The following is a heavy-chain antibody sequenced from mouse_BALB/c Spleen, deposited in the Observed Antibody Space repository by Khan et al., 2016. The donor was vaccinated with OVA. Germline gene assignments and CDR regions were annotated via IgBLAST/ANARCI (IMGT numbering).Heavy chain of an antibody. Sequence: EVQLQESGPGLVKPSQSLSLTCTVTGYSITSDYAWNWMRQFPGNKLEWMGYISYSGRTSYNPSLKSRITITRDTSRNQFFLQLNSLTTEDTATSYCASSVTITTVVATDFDYWGQGTTLTVSS. V-gene: IGHV3-2*02. CDR2: ISYSGRT. D-gene: IGHD1-1*01. J-gene: IGHJ2*01. CDR3: ASSVTITTVVATDFDY. CDR1: GYSITSDYA.